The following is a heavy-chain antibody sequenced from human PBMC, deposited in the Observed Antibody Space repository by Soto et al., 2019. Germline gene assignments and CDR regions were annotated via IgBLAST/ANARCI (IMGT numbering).Heavy chain of an antibody. V-gene: IGHV4-31*03. CDR3: ARDSGVATAIDY. D-gene: IGHD5-18*01. Sequence: PSETLSLTCSVSGGSISSCDCYWSWIRQHPGKGLEWIGYVYYSGSTYYNPSLKSRVTISLDTSKNQFSLNLSSVTAADTAVYYCARDSGVATAIDYWGQGTLVTVS. CDR2: VYYSGST. CDR1: GGSISSCDCY. J-gene: IGHJ4*02.